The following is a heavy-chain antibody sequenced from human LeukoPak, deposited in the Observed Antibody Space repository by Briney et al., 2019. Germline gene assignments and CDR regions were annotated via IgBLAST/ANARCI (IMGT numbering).Heavy chain of an antibody. CDR1: GFTFDDYA. Sequence: GGSLRLSCAASGFTFDDYAMHWVRHAPGKGPEWVSGISWNSGSIGYADSVKGRFTISRDNAKNSLYLQMNSLRAEDTALYYCAKDIRDYGDYRVGPLFDYWGQGTLVTVSS. J-gene: IGHJ4*02. CDR3: AKDIRDYGDYRVGPLFDY. CDR2: ISWNSGSI. V-gene: IGHV3-9*01. D-gene: IGHD4-17*01.